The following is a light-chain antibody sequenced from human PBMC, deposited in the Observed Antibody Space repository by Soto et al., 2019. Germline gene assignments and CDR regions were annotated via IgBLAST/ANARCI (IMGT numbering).Light chain of an antibody. Sequence: QSVLTQPPSASGTPGQRVTISFSGSSSNIGTNYVYWYQQLPGTAPKLLIYRNSQRPSGVPDRFSGSKSGTSASLAISGLGSEDEADYYCATWDDSLSGVFGGGTKLTVL. CDR1: SSNIGTNY. CDR3: ATWDDSLSGV. V-gene: IGLV1-47*01. CDR2: RNS. J-gene: IGLJ2*01.